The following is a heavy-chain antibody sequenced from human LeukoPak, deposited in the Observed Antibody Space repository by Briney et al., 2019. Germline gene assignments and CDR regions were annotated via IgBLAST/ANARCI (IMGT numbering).Heavy chain of an antibody. D-gene: IGHD2-2*01. V-gene: IGHV1-2*06. J-gene: IGHJ4*02. Sequence: ASVKVSCKASGYTFTGHFIHWLRQAPGQGLEWMGRVNPKTGDTTYAQKFQDRVTMTRDTSISPAYLDLSALRSDDTAVYYCARYKYHFDCWGQGSLVAVSS. CDR2: VNPKTGDT. CDR3: ARYKYHFDC. CDR1: GYTFTGHF.